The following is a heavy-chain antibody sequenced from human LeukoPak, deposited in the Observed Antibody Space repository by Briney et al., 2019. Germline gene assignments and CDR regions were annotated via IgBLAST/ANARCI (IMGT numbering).Heavy chain of an antibody. CDR2: INPNSGDT. J-gene: IGHJ4*02. CDR3: ARGDYYDFWSGYLD. Sequence: ASVKVSCKASGYTFTDCYMHWVRQAPGQGLEWMGWINPNSGDTNYAQKFQGRVTMTRDTSISTAYMELSRLRSDDTAVYYCARGDYYDFWSGYLDWGQGTLVTVSS. D-gene: IGHD3-3*01. CDR1: GYTFTDCY. V-gene: IGHV1-2*02.